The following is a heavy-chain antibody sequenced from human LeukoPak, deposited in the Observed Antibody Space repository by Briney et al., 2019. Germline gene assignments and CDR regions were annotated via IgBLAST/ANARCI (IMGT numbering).Heavy chain of an antibody. Sequence: GGSLRLSCAASGFSVSNNYMSWVRQSPGKGLEWVAVISKDGSNKYCVDSVKGRFTISRDNSMNTVYLQMSSLRPDDTAVYYCAREDQQLPDYWGQGTLVTVSS. CDR3: AREDQQLPDY. D-gene: IGHD2-2*01. J-gene: IGHJ4*02. V-gene: IGHV3-30*03. CDR1: GFSVSNNY. CDR2: ISKDGSNK.